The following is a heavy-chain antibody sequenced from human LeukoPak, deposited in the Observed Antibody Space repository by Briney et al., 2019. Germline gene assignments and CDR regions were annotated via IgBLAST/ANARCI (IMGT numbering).Heavy chain of an antibody. CDR1: GFSLSTSGMC. V-gene: IGHV2-70*11. D-gene: IGHD4-17*01. Sequence: ESGPTLVNPTQTLTLTCTFSGFSLSTSGMCVSWIRQPPGKALEWLARIDWDDDKYYSTPLKTRLTISKDTSKNQVVLTMTNMDPVDTATYYCARSTYGEAPGYWGQGTLVTVSS. J-gene: IGHJ4*02. CDR3: ARSTYGEAPGY. CDR2: IDWDDDK.